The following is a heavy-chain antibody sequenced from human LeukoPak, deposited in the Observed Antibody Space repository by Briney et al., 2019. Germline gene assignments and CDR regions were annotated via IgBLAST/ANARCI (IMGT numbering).Heavy chain of an antibody. CDR1: EFTFSSYW. D-gene: IGHD4-17*01. Sequence: GGSLRLSCAASEFTFSSYWMSWVRQAPGKGLEWVANIKQDGSEKHYVASVKGRFTISRDNAKNSLYLQMNSLRAEDTAVYYCAKDPNGDYIGTFDMWGQGTMVTVSS. J-gene: IGHJ3*02. V-gene: IGHV3-7*01. CDR2: IKQDGSEK. CDR3: AKDPNGDYIGTFDM.